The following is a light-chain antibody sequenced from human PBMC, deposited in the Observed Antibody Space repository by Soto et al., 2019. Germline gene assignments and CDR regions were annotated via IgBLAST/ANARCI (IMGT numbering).Light chain of an antibody. Sequence: EIVLTQSPGTLSLSPGERATLSCRASQHVDSSYLAWYQQKPGQAPRLLIYGAASRVTGIPDRFRGSGSGTDFTLTITRLEPEDFAVYYCQQYGSSPPRTFGQGTKVDIK. CDR2: GAA. CDR1: QHVDSSY. V-gene: IGKV3-20*01. J-gene: IGKJ1*01. CDR3: QQYGSSPPRT.